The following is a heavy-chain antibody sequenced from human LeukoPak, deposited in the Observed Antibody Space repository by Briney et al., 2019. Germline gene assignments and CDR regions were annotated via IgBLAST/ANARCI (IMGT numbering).Heavy chain of an antibody. CDR2: ISTSSLNTI. J-gene: IGHJ4*02. CDR1: GFTFSSFG. Sequence: PGGSLRLSWAASGFTFSSFGMNWVRQAPGKGLEWISYISTSSLNTIHYADSVKGRFTISRDNAKNSLFLQMNSLRAEDTAVYYCARSLSTDFDYWGQGILVTVSS. CDR3: ARSLSTDFDY. V-gene: IGHV3-48*04. D-gene: IGHD5/OR15-5a*01.